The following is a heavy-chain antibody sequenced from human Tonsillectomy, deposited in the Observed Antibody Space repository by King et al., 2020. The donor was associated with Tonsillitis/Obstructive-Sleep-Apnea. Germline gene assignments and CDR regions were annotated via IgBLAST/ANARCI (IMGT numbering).Heavy chain of an antibody. J-gene: IGHJ6*03. CDR1: GFTVSSNY. D-gene: IGHD2-15*01. CDR2: IYSGGST. CDR3: ARERWNYDYYYMDV. V-gene: IGHV3-66*01. Sequence: VQLVESGGGLVQPGGSLRLSCAASGFTVSSNYMSWVRQAPGKGLEWVSVIYSGGSTYYADSVKGRFTISRDNSKNTLYLQMNSLRAEDTAVYYCARERWNYDYYYMDVWGKGTTVTVSS.